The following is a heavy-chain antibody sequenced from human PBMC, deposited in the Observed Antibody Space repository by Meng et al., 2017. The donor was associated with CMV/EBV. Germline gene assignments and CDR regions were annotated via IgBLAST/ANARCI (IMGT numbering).Heavy chain of an antibody. Sequence: GGSLRLSCAASGFTFSSYAMSWVRQAPGKGLEWVSVIYSGGSSTYYADSVKGRFTISRDNSKNTLYLQMNSLRAEDTAVYYCAKDNPGLDYWGQGTLVTVSS. V-gene: IGHV3-23*03. D-gene: IGHD1-14*01. CDR2: IYSGGSST. J-gene: IGHJ4*02. CDR3: AKDNPGLDY. CDR1: GFTFSSYA.